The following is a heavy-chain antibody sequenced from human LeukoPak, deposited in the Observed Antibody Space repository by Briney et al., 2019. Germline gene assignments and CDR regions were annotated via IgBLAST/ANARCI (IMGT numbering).Heavy chain of an antibody. Sequence: PSETLSLTCTVSGGSITINHYYWGWIRQPPGKGLEWIGSISYGGSTHYNPSLKSRGAMSVDTSKNQFSLKLRSVTATDTAVYHCATSPGADYGGDHWFDPWGQGTLVTVSS. V-gene: IGHV4-39*01. CDR1: GGSITINHYY. CDR3: ATSPGADYGGDHWFDP. J-gene: IGHJ5*02. CDR2: ISYGGST. D-gene: IGHD4-23*01.